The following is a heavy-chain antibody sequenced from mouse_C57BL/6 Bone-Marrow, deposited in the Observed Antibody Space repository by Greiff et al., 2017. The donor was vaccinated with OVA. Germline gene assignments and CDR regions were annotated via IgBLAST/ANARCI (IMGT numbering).Heavy chain of an antibody. J-gene: IGHJ2*01. V-gene: IGHV1-64*01. CDR1: GYTFTSYW. CDR2: IHPNSGST. Sequence: VQLQQPGAELVKPGASVKLSCKASGYTFTSYWMHWVKQRPGQGLEWIGMIHPNSGSTNYNVKFKSKATLTVDKSSSTAYMQLSSLTSEDSAVYYCARFRARGSSYWGQGTTLTVSS. D-gene: IGHD1-1*01. CDR3: ARFRARGSSY.